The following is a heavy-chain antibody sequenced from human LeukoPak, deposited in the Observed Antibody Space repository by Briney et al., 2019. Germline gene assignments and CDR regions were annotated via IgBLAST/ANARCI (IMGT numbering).Heavy chain of an antibody. CDR2: IYYSGST. V-gene: IGHV4-59*01. Sequence: KPSETLSLTCTVSGGSISGYYWSWIRQPPGKGLEWIGYIYYSGSTNYNPSLKSRVTISVDTSKNQFSLKLSSVTAADTAVYYCARGGYDFWSGYHWGFDYWGQGTLVTVSS. CDR1: GGSISGYY. CDR3: ARGGYDFWSGYHWGFDY. D-gene: IGHD3-3*01. J-gene: IGHJ4*02.